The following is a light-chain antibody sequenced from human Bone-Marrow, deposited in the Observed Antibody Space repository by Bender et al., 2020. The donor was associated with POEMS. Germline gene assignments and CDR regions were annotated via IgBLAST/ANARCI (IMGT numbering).Light chain of an antibody. J-gene: IGLJ2*01. CDR2: EVT. Sequence: QSALTQPASVSGSPGQSITISCTGTNSDVGAYNLVSWYQQHPDKAPKLIIYEVTKRPSGVSNRFSGSKSGNTASLIISGLQAEDEAHYHCCSYGGSNTWVFGGGTKLTVL. CDR1: NSDVGAYNL. CDR3: CSYGGSNTWV. V-gene: IGLV2-23*02.